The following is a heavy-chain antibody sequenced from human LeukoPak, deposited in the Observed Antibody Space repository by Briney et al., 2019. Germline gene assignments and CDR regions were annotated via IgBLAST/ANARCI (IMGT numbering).Heavy chain of an antibody. J-gene: IGHJ4*02. CDR1: GFTFSSYA. V-gene: IGHV3-23*01. D-gene: IGHD3-22*01. CDR3: AKDHYYDSSGYYTTYFDY. Sequence: GGSLRLSCAASGFTFSSYAMSWVRQAPGKGLEWVLAISGSGGSTYYADSVKGRFTISRDNSKNTLYLQMNSLRAEDTAVYYCAKDHYYDSSGYYTTYFDYWGQGTLVTVSS. CDR2: ISGSGGST.